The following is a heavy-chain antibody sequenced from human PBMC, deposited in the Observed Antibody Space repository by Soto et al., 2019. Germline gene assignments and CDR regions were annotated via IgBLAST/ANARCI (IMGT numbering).Heavy chain of an antibody. CDR3: AKGGYDYNYYSYYGMDV. CDR1: GGTFSSYA. CDR2: IIPIFGTA. V-gene: IGHV1-69*01. Sequence: QVQLVQSGAEVKKPGSSVKVSCKASGGTFSSYAISWVRQAPGQGLEWMGGIIPIFGTANYAQKFQGRVTITADESTSTAYMELSSLRSEDTAVYYCAKGGYDYNYYSYYGMDVWGQGTTVTVSS. D-gene: IGHD5-12*01. J-gene: IGHJ6*02.